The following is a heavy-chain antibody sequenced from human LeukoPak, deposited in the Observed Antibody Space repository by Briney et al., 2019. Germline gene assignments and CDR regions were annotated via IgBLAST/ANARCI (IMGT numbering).Heavy chain of an antibody. CDR2: ISSGSSTI. CDR1: GFTFSGYS. CDR3: AKDLGPYSGSYYFDY. J-gene: IGHJ4*02. Sequence: GGSLRLSCAASGFTFSGYSMNWVRQAPGKGLEWVSYISSGSSTIYYADSVKGRFTISRDNAKNSLYLQMNSLRDEDTAVYYCAKDLGPYSGSYYFDYWGQGTLVTVSS. V-gene: IGHV3-48*02. D-gene: IGHD1-26*01.